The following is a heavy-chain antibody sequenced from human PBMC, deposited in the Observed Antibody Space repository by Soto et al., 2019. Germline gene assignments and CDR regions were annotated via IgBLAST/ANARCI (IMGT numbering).Heavy chain of an antibody. CDR2: IYHTGNA. CDR1: GDSISNSRFY. V-gene: IGHV4-39*01. J-gene: IGHJ5*02. D-gene: IGHD3-22*01. CDR3: ARDFFDSSDYTTNWFDP. Sequence: SETLSLTCGVSGDSISNSRFYWAWIRQPPGEGLEWIGSIYHTGNAYYNPSLKSRVTISVDTSKNQFSLKLTSVTAADAALYYCARDFFDSSDYTTNWFDPWGQGTLATVS.